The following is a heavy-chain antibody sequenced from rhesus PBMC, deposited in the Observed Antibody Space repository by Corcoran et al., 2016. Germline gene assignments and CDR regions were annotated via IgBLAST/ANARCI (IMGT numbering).Heavy chain of an antibody. D-gene: IGHD5-12*01. V-gene: IGHV4-160*01. Sequence: QVQLQESGPRLVKPSETLSLTCAVSGYSIRSDYWSWIRPAPGKGLESIGCIHVCRGYTYDSPSLKSRVTISRDTSTSQFSLRLDSVTAADTAVYYCARYEGSYGTFDYWAQGVLVTVSS. J-gene: IGHJ4*01. CDR3: ARYEGSYGTFDY. CDR1: GYSIRSDY. CDR2: IHVCRGYT.